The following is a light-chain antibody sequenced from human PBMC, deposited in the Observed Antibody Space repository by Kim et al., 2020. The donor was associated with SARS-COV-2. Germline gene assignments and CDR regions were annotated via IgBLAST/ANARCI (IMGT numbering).Light chain of an antibody. CDR1: NSAVGGYNY. Sequence: QSALTQPASVSGSPGQSITISCTATNSAVGGYNYVSWYQHHPGKAPKLIIYDVSNRPSGVSSRFSGSKSGNTASLTISGLQAEDEADYYCSSHTTSGALVFGGGTQLTVL. J-gene: IGLJ2*01. CDR3: SSHTTSGALV. V-gene: IGLV2-14*03. CDR2: DVS.